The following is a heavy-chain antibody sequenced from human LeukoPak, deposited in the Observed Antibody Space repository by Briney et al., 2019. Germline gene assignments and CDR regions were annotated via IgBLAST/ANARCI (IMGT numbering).Heavy chain of an antibody. CDR1: GFTFSSYT. CDR2: ITSSSSYI. CDR3: AKDRGSTWGRYFDY. J-gene: IGHJ4*02. V-gene: IGHV3-21*04. Sequence: GGSLRLSCAASGFTFSSYTMNWVRQAPGKGPEWVSSITSSSSYIYYADSVKGRFTISRDNARNSLYLQMNSLRAEDTAVYYCAKDRGSTWGRYFDYWGQGTLVTVSS. D-gene: IGHD3-10*01.